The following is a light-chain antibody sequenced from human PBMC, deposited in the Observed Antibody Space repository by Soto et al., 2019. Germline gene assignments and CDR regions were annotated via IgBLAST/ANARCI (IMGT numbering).Light chain of an antibody. CDR1: PGIGSW. CDR3: QQANSFPLT. V-gene: IGKV1-12*01. J-gene: IGKJ2*01. CDR2: AAS. Sequence: DIPMTQSPSSVSASVGDRVTITCRASPGIGSWLAWYQQKPGKAPKLLIYAASSLQSGVPSRFSGSGSETDFTLTISSLQPEDFAIYYCQQANSFPLTFGQGTKLEIK.